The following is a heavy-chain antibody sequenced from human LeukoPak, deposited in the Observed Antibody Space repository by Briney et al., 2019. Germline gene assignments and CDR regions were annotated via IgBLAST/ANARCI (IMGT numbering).Heavy chain of an antibody. CDR3: ARDPGTTVVKIEGDY. D-gene: IGHD4-23*01. Sequence: SETLSLTCTVSGGSISSSSYYWGWIRQPPGKGLEWIGSIYYSGSTYYNPSLKSRVTISVDTSKNQFSLKLSSVTAADTAVYYCARDPGTTVVKIEGDYWGQGTLVTVSP. CDR1: GGSISSSSYY. J-gene: IGHJ4*02. V-gene: IGHV4-39*07. CDR2: IYYSGST.